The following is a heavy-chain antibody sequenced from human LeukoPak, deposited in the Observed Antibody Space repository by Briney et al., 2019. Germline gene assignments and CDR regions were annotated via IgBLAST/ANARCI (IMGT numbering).Heavy chain of an antibody. CDR2: INPNSGGT. Sequence: GASVKVSCKASGYTFTGYYMHWVRQAPGQGLEWMGWINPNSGGTNYAQKFQGRVTMTRDTSISTAYMELSSLRSEDTAVYYCARGAPRSSSSWTYWGQGTLVTVSS. J-gene: IGHJ4*02. D-gene: IGHD6-13*01. CDR1: GYTFTGYY. CDR3: ARGAPRSSSSWTY. V-gene: IGHV1-2*02.